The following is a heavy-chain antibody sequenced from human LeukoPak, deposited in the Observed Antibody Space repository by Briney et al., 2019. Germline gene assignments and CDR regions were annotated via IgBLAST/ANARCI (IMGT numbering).Heavy chain of an antibody. D-gene: IGHD6-13*01. CDR3: ARGSYTSTWF. J-gene: IGHJ4*02. Sequence: SQTLSLTCVISGDSVSNTAAGWSWIRQSPSRGLEWLGRTYYRSKWYTEYAVSVKSRITINPDTSKNQFSLQLNSVTPEDTAVYYCARGSYTSTWFWGQGTLVTVSS. V-gene: IGHV6-1*01. CDR2: TYYRSKWYT. CDR1: GDSVSNTAAG.